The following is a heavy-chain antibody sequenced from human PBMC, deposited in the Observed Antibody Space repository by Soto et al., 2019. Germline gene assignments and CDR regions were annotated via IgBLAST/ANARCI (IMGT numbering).Heavy chain of an antibody. J-gene: IGHJ6*03. Sequence: PSETLSLTCTVSDDSITSGAYYWGLIRQPPGKGLEWIGTIQYRGSTYYNPSLKSRVTMSVDTSKNQFSLRLSSVTAADTAVYYCARHGAFWSGYYTGLGFDYYYMDVWGKGTTVTVSS. CDR2: IQYRGST. CDR3: ARHGAFWSGYYTGLGFDYYYMDV. V-gene: IGHV4-39*01. D-gene: IGHD3-3*01. CDR1: DDSITSGAYY.